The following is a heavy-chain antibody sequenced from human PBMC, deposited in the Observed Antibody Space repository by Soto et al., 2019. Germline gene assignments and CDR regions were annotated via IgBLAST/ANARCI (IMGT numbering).Heavy chain of an antibody. CDR3: ARHLPIRITMVRGSLNYGMDV. CDR2: IYPGDSDT. Sequence: GESLKISCKGSGYSFTSYWIGWVRQMPGKGLEWMGIIYPGDSDTRYSPSFQGQVTISADKSISTAYLQWSSLKASDTAMYYCARHLPIRITMVRGSLNYGMDVWGQGTTVTVSS. V-gene: IGHV5-51*01. J-gene: IGHJ6*02. D-gene: IGHD3-10*01. CDR1: GYSFTSYW.